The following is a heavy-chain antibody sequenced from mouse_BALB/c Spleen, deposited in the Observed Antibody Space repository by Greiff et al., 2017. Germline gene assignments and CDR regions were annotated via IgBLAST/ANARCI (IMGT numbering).Heavy chain of an antibody. J-gene: IGHJ2*01. Sequence: EVQRVESGGGLVQPGGSMKLSCVASGFTFSNYWMNWVRQSPEKGLEWVAEIRLKSNNYATHYAESVKGRFTISRDDSKSSVYLQMNNLRAEDTGIYYCTKSQEYYFDYWGQGTTLTVSS. CDR3: TKSQEYYFDY. V-gene: IGHV6-6*02. CDR1: GFTFSNYW. CDR2: IRLKSNNYAT.